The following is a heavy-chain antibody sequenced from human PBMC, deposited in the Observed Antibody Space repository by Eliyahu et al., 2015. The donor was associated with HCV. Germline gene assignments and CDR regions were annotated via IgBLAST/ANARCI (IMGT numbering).Heavy chain of an antibody. CDR2: ISYDGSNK. CDR3: AKDLNSYTAMVYYAFDI. CDR1: GFTFSSYG. Sequence: QVQLVESGGGVVQPGRSLRLSCAASGFTFSSYGMHWVRQAPGKGLEWVAVISYDGSNKYYADSVKGRFTISRDNSKNTLYLQMNSLRAEDTAVYYCAKDLNSYTAMVYYAFDIWGQGTMVTVSS. V-gene: IGHV3-30*18. D-gene: IGHD5-18*01. J-gene: IGHJ3*02.